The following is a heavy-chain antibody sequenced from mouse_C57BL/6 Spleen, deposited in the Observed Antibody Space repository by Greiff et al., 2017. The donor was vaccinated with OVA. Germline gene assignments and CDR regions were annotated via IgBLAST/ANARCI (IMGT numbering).Heavy chain of an antibody. J-gene: IGHJ2*01. V-gene: IGHV3-6*01. CDR1: GYSITSGYY. D-gene: IGHD1-1*01. Sequence: ESGPGLVKPSQSLSLTCSVTGYSITSGYYWNWIRQFPGNKLEWMGYISYDGSNNYNPSLKNRISITRDTSKNQFFLKLNSVTTEDTATYYCARGELPFDYWGQGTTLTVSS. CDR3: ARGELPFDY. CDR2: ISYDGSN.